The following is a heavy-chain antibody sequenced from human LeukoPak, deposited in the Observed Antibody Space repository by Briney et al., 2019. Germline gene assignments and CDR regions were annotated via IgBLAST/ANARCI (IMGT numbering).Heavy chain of an antibody. CDR1: GYSFTSYW. V-gene: IGHV5-51*01. CDR3: ARRSNLVATRGFDY. D-gene: IGHD5-12*01. Sequence: GESRKFSCKAAGYSFTSYWSGWVRQMRGRGVEWMGIIYAGDSDTRYSPSFQGQLTISADKSISTAYLQWSSLKASDTAMYYCARRSNLVATRGFDYWGQGTLVTVSS. J-gene: IGHJ4*02. CDR2: IYAGDSDT.